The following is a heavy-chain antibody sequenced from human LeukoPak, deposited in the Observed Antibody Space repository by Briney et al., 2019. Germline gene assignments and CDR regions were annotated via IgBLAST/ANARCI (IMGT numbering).Heavy chain of an antibody. CDR3: SYDTTGWEDY. V-gene: IGHV3-74*01. D-gene: IGHD3-22*01. J-gene: IGHJ4*02. CDR1: GFTFSSYW. Sequence: GGSLRLSCAASGFTFSSYWMHWVRQAPGKGLVWVSRINTDGSSTSYADSVKGRFTISRDNAKNTLYLQMNSLRAGDTAVYYCSYDTTGWEDYWGQGTLVTVSS. CDR2: INTDGSST.